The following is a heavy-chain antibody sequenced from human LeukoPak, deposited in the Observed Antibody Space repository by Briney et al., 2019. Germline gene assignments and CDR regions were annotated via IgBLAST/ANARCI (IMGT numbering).Heavy chain of an antibody. CDR2: IYHSGST. CDR3: ARRGIAAAGTPFDY. J-gene: IGHJ4*02. Sequence: SGTLSLTCAVSGYSISSGYYWGWIRQPPGKGLEWIGYIYHSGSTYYNPSLKSRVTISVDTSKNQFSLKLSSVTAADTAVYYCARRGIAAAGTPFDYWGQGTLVTVSS. CDR1: GYSISSGYY. V-gene: IGHV4-38-2*01. D-gene: IGHD6-13*01.